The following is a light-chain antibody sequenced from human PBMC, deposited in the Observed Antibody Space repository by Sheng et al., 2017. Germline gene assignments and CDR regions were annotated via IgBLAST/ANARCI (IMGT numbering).Light chain of an antibody. J-gene: IGKJ1*01. Sequence: IQMTQSPSTLSASVGDRVTITCRASQNIRIWLAWYQQKPGKAPKVLIYKASNLETGVPSRFSGGGSGTQFTLTITNLQPDDFATYYCQQYSDDWSFGQGTQGGKQT. CDR1: QNIRIW. CDR3: QQYSDDWS. CDR2: KAS. V-gene: IGKV1-5*03.